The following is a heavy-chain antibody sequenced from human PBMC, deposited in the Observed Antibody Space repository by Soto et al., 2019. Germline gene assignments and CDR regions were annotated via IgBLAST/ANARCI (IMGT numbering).Heavy chain of an antibody. CDR3: ARSPNYYYYMDV. CDR2: ISVYNGNT. Sequence: QVQLVQSGAEVKKPGASVKVSCKASGYTFSTYGISWVRQAPGKGLEWMGWISVYNGNTKYAQNLQGRVTMTADTPTTTAYMELRILRSDDTAVHNCARSPNYYYYMDVWGKGITVTISS. CDR1: GYTFSTYG. V-gene: IGHV1-18*01. J-gene: IGHJ6*03.